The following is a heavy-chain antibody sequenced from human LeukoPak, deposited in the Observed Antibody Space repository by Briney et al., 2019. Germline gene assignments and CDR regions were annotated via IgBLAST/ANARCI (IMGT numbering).Heavy chain of an antibody. Sequence: PGGSLRLSCAASGFTFSSYAMHWVRQAPGKGLEWVAVISYDGSNKYYADSVKGRFTISRDNSKNTLYLQMNSLRAEDTAVYYCARDLRRWGRDYYYGMDVWGQGTTVTVSS. CDR3: ARDLRRWGRDYYYGMDV. CDR2: ISYDGSNK. V-gene: IGHV3-30-3*01. D-gene: IGHD4-23*01. J-gene: IGHJ6*02. CDR1: GFTFSSYA.